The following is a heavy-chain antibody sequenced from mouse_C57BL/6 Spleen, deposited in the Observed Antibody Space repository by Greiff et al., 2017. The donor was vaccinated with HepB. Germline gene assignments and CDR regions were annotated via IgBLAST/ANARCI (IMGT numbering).Heavy chain of an antibody. CDR1: GFNIKDDY. V-gene: IGHV14-4*01. CDR2: IDPENGDT. J-gene: IGHJ2*01. Sequence: EVQLQQSGAELVRPGASVKLSCTASGFNIKDDYMHWVKQRPEQGLEWIGWIDPENGDTEYASKFQGKATITADTSSNTAYLQLSSLTSEDTAVYYCTAGGWILRGYFDYWGQGTTLTVSS. CDR3: TAGGWILRGYFDY. D-gene: IGHD2-3*01.